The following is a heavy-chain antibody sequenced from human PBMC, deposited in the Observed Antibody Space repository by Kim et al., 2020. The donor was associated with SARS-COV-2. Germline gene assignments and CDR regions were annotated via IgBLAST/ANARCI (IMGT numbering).Heavy chain of an antibody. V-gene: IGHV4-31*03. J-gene: IGHJ4*02. CDR1: NGSISSGGYY. D-gene: IGHD5-12*01. CDR3: ARVDSGYAPPDY. Sequence: SETLSLTCTVSNGSISSGGYYWSWIRQHPGKGLEWIGYIYYSGSTYYNPSLKSRLTISIDTSKNQFSLKLSSVTAADTAVYYCARVDSGYAPPDYWGQGTLVTVSS. CDR2: IYYSGST.